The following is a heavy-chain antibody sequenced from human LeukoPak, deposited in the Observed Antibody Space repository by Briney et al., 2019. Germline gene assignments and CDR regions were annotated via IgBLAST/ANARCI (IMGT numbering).Heavy chain of an antibody. J-gene: IGHJ4*01. CDR3: ARHLKYRGSYSVSY. V-gene: IGHV3-7*01. CDR1: GFTFSSYW. D-gene: IGHD1-26*01. Sequence: PGGSLRLSCAASGFTFSSYWMSWVRQAPGKGREWVANIKQDGSEKYYVDSVKGRFTISRDNAKNSLYLQMNSLRAEETTVYYCARHLKYRGSYSVSYWGHGTLVTVSS. CDR2: IKQDGSEK.